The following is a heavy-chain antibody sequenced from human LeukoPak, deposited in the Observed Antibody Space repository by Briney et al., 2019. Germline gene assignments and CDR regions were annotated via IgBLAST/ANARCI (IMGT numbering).Heavy chain of an antibody. D-gene: IGHD4-17*01. CDR3: ATLYGDRPDY. CDR1: GFTFSSYG. CDR2: ISYDGSDK. V-gene: IGHV3-30*03. Sequence: GRSLRLSCAASGFTFSSYGMHWVRQAPGKGLEWVAVISYDGSDKYYADSVKGRFTISRDNSKNTLYLQMNSLRSEDTAVYYCATLYGDRPDYWGQGTLVTISS. J-gene: IGHJ4*02.